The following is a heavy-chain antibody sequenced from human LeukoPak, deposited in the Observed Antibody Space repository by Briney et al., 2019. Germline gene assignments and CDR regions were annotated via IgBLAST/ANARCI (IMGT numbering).Heavy chain of an antibody. D-gene: IGHD2-15*01. Sequence: GGSLRPSCAASGFTFSDYYMSWIRQAPGKGLEWLSYISSSGSTIYYADSVKGRFTISRNNAKNSLYLQMNSLRAEDTAVYYCASRVGAAIDAFDIWGQGTMVTVSS. J-gene: IGHJ3*02. CDR3: ASRVGAAIDAFDI. CDR1: GFTFSDYY. V-gene: IGHV3-11*04. CDR2: ISSSGSTI.